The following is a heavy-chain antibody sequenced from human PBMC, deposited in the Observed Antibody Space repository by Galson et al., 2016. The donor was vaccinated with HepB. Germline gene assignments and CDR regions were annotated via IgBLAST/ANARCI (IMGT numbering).Heavy chain of an antibody. D-gene: IGHD3-16*02. V-gene: IGHV3-11*01. Sequence: SLRLSCAASGFTFSDYYMSWIRQAPGKGLEWVSYISSSGSTIYYADSVKGRFTISRDNAKNSLYLQMNSLRAEDTAVYYCARVRFGGVIVRLGDVGEPAFDIWGQGTMVTVSS. J-gene: IGHJ3*02. CDR3: ARVRFGGVIVRLGDVGEPAFDI. CDR2: ISSSGSTI. CDR1: GFTFSDYY.